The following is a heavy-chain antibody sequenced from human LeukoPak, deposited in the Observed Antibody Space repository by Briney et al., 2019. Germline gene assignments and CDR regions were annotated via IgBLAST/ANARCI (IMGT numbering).Heavy chain of an antibody. J-gene: IGHJ4*02. V-gene: IGHV3-23*01. CDR2: SGDSDGST. D-gene: IGHD2-15*01. Sequence: PGGSLRLSCAASGFTFSGTGMSWARQAPGKGLEWISSSGDSDGSTYYADSLKGRFTISRDNSKNTLYLQMNNLRAEDTAVYYCAKGGCRGTCNPLAYWGQGALVTVSP. CDR1: GFTFSGTG. CDR3: AKGGCRGTCNPLAY.